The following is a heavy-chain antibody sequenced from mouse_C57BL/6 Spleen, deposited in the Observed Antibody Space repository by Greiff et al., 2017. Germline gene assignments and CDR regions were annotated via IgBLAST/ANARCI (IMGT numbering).Heavy chain of an antibody. CDR2: ISYSGST. D-gene: IGHD2-3*01. Sequence: EVQVVESGPGMVKPSQSLSLTCTVTGYSITSGYDWHWIRHFPGNKLEWMGYISYSGSTNYNPSLKSRISITHDTSKNHFFLKLNSVTTEDTATYYCAKGWLLRFDYWGQGTTLTVSS. J-gene: IGHJ2*01. CDR1: GYSITSGYD. V-gene: IGHV3-1*01. CDR3: AKGWLLRFDY.